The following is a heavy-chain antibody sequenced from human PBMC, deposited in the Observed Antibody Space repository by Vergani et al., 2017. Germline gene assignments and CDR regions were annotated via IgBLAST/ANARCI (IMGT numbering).Heavy chain of an antibody. CDR2: IKQDGSEK. V-gene: IGHV3-7*01. CDR1: GFTFSSYW. J-gene: IGHJ6*03. CDR3: AREPMVRGVIIYYYYYYMDV. D-gene: IGHD3-10*01. Sequence: EVQLVESGGGLVQPGGSLRLSCAASGFTFSSYWMSWVRQAPGKGLEWVANIKQDGSEKYYVDSVKGRFTISRDNAKNSLYLQMNSLRAEDTAGYYCAREPMVRGVIIYYYYYYMDVWGKGTTVTVSS.